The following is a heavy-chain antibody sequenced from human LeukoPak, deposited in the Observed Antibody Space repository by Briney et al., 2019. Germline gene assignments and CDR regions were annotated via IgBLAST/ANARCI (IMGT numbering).Heavy chain of an antibody. J-gene: IGHJ4*02. CDR2: INKDGSGT. D-gene: IGHD3-10*01. V-gene: IGHV3-74*01. CDR1: GFTFSGYW. Sequence: PGGSLRLSCAASGFTFSGYWMHWVRQVPGKGLVWVSRINKDGSGTTYADSVKGRFTISRDNAKNTLYLQMNSLRAEDTAVYYCARGGVFSLDCWGQGTLVTVSS. CDR3: ARGGVFSLDC.